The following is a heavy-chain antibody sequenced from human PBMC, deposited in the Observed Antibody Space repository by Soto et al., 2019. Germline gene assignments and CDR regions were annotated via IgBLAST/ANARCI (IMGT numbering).Heavy chain of an antibody. V-gene: IGHV4-34*01. CDR1: GGSFSGYY. CDR2: INHSGST. J-gene: IGHJ6*02. Sequence: SDTLSLTCAVYGGSFSGYYWSWIRQPPGKGLEWTGEINHSGSTNYNPSLKSRVTISVDTSKNQFSLKLSSVTAADTAVYYCARDGYCSSTSCYSVGRHYYYGMDVWGQGTTVTVPS. CDR3: ARDGYCSSTSCYSVGRHYYYGMDV. D-gene: IGHD2-2*01.